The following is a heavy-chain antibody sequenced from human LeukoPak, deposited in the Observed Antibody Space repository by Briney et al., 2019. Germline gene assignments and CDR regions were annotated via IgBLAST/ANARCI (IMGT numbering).Heavy chain of an antibody. CDR2: ISAYNGNT. CDR1: GYTFTSYG. D-gene: IGHD6-13*01. Sequence: ASVKVSCKASGYTFTSYGISWVRQAPGQGLEWMGWISAYNGNTNYAQKLQGRVTMTTDTSTSTAYMELRSLRSDDTAVYYCARAILRGTAPYYFDYWGQEPWSPSPQ. V-gene: IGHV1-18*04. CDR3: ARAILRGTAPYYFDY. J-gene: IGHJ4*01.